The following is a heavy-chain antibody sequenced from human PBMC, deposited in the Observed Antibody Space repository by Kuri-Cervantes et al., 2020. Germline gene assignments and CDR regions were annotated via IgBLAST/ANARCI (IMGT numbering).Heavy chain of an antibody. CDR1: GFTFSNYA. V-gene: IGHV3-23*01. J-gene: IGHJ3*02. D-gene: IGHD1-26*01. CDR2: ISGTGGGRT. Sequence: GSLRLSCAASGFTFSNYAMSWVRQAPGKGLEWVSAISGTGGGRTYYADSVKGRFTISRDNSKSTLYLQMNSLRAEDTAVYYCAKVVIVVGATSRHTDAFDIWGQGTMVTVSS. CDR3: AKVVIVVGATSRHTDAFDI.